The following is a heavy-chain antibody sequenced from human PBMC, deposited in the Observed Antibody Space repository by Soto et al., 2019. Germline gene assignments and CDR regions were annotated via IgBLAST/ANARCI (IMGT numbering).Heavy chain of an antibody. CDR1: GGTFSSYA. D-gene: IGHD2-2*01. Sequence: QVQLVQSGAEVKKPGSSVKVSCKASGGTFSSYAISWVRQAPGQGLEWMGGIIPIFGTANYAQKFQGRVTITADESTSTAYMQLSSLTSEDTALYFCARHVPTAGYYYGMDVWGQGTTVTVSS. V-gene: IGHV1-69*12. J-gene: IGHJ6*02. CDR2: IIPIFGTA. CDR3: ARHVPTAGYYYGMDV.